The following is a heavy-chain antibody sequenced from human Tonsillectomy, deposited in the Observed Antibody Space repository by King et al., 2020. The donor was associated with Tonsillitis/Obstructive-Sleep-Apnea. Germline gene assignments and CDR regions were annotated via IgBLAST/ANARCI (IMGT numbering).Heavy chain of an antibody. D-gene: IGHD1-26*01. CDR2: ISTSSSYT. CDR1: GFTFSDYN. Sequence: VQLVESGGGLVKPGGSLRLSCAASGFTFSDYNMNWVRQAPGKGLERVSYISTSSSYTDYADSVRGRFTISRDNAKDSLYLQMTSLRVEDTAVYYCVRQSVVGGTPPFDYWGQGTLVTVSS. J-gene: IGHJ4*02. CDR3: VRQSVVGGTPPFDY. V-gene: IGHV3-11*05.